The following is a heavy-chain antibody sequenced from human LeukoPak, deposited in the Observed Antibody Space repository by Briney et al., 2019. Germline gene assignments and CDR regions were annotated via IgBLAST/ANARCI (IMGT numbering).Heavy chain of an antibody. CDR2: ISSSSSTI. CDR1: GFTFSNYW. D-gene: IGHD4-17*01. J-gene: IGHJ4*02. CDR3: ARDLRLDY. Sequence: GGSLRLSCAASGFTFSNYWMHWVRQAPGKGLEWVSYISSSSSTIYYADSVKGRFTISRDNAKNSLYLQMNSLRAEDTAVYYCARDLRLDYWGQGTLVTVSS. V-gene: IGHV3-48*01.